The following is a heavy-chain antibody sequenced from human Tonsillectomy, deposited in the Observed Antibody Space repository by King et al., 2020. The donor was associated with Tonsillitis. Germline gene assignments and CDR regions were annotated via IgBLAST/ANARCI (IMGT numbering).Heavy chain of an antibody. CDR2: IYHSGST. CDR1: GGGGSISNPNW. D-gene: IGHD6-6*01. Sequence: VQLQESGPGLVKPSGTLSLTCTISGGGGSISNPNWWTWVRQPPGKGLEWIGEIYHSGSTNYSPSLESRVTISSDKSKNQFSLKLTSVTAADTAVYYCARLRVLEGYYYYGVDVWGQGTTVIVSS. J-gene: IGHJ6*02. CDR3: ARLRVLEGYYYYGVDV. V-gene: IGHV4-4*02.